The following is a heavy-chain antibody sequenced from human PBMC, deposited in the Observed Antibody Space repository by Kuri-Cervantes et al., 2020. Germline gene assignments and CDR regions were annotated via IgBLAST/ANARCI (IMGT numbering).Heavy chain of an antibody. Sequence: GESLKISCAASGFTFSIHSMNWVRQAPGKGLEWVSSIVSSSSYIYYADSVKGRFTISRDNAKNSLYLQMNSLRAEDTAVCYCAGHYYDSSGYYGYYYYGMDVWGQGTTVTVSS. D-gene: IGHD3-22*01. V-gene: IGHV3-21*01. CDR2: IVSSSSYI. CDR3: AGHYYDSSGYYGYYYYGMDV. J-gene: IGHJ6*02. CDR1: GFTFSIHS.